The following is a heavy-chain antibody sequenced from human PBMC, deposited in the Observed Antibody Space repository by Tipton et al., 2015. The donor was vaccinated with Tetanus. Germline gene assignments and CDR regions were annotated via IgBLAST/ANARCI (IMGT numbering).Heavy chain of an antibody. CDR3: AGVTAQRTELYFDH. Sequence: TLSLTCTVSGGSVRSGDYSWNWIRQPPGKGLEWIGYTYYSGSTGYNPSLKSRVTISMDRSKNQISLQLTSVTAADTAVYFCAGVTAQRTELYFDHWGQGTLVTVSS. D-gene: IGHD6-13*01. J-gene: IGHJ4*02. CDR2: TYYSGST. CDR1: GGSVRSGDYS. V-gene: IGHV4-61*08.